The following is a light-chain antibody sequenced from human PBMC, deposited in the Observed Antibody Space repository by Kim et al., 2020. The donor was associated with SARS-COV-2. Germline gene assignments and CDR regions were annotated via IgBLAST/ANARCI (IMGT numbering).Light chain of an antibody. Sequence: LAHGERATLSCRASQSVTSNVAWYQQKPGQAPRLLIYDASTRATGIPARFSGTGSGTEFSLTISSLQSEDCAVYYCQQYKSWPLTFGGGTKVDIK. CDR3: QQYKSWPLT. J-gene: IGKJ4*01. CDR1: QSVTSN. V-gene: IGKV3-15*01. CDR2: DAS.